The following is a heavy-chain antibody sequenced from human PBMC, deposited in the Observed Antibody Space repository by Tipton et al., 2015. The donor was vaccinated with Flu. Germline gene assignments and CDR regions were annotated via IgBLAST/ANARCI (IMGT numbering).Heavy chain of an antibody. CDR3: ARDLREGRITIFGVVTQFDP. D-gene: IGHD3-3*01. CDR2: IYYSGST. CDR1: GGSISSSSYY. J-gene: IGHJ5*02. V-gene: IGHV4-39*07. Sequence: LRLSCTVSGGSISSSSYYWGWIRQPPGKGLEWIGSIYYSGSTYYNPSLKSRVTISVDTSKNQFSLKLSSVTAADTALYYCARDLREGRITIFGVVTQFDPWGQGTLVTVSS.